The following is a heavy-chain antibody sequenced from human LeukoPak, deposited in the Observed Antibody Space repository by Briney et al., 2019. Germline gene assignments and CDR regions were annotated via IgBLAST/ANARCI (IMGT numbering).Heavy chain of an antibody. CDR1: GGTFSSYA. V-gene: IGHV1-69*13. Sequence: SVTVSCTASGGTFSSYAISWVRQAPGQGLEWMGGIIPIFGTANYAQKFQGRVTITADESTSTAYMELSSLRSEDTAVYYCARVSTGFDAFDIWGQGTMVTVSS. J-gene: IGHJ3*02. CDR3: ARVSTGFDAFDI. CDR2: IIPIFGTA. D-gene: IGHD1-1*01.